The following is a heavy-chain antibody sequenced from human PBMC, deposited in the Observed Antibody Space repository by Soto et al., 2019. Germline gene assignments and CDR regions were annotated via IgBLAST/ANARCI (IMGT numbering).Heavy chain of an antibody. J-gene: IGHJ6*02. V-gene: IGHV3-48*02. Sequence: GGSLRLSCAASGFIFRSYSLNWVRQVPGKGLEWLSYISSSSRITYYADSVKGRFTISRDNAKNSLYLQMNSLRDEDTAVYYCARDQDIVVAPGAYGMDVWGQGTTVTVSS. CDR3: ARDQDIVVAPGAYGMDV. D-gene: IGHD2-2*01. CDR1: GFIFRSYS. CDR2: ISSSSRIT.